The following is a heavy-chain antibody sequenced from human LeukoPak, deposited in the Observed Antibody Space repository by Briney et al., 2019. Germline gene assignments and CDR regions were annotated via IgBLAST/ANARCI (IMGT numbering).Heavy chain of an antibody. CDR2: ISAYNGNT. D-gene: IGHD6-13*01. V-gene: IGHV1-18*01. CDR1: GYTFTSYG. Sequence: ASVKVSCKASGYTFTSYGISWVRQAPGQGLEWMGWISAYNGNTNYAQKLQGRVTMTTDTSTSTAYMELRSLRSDDTAVYYRARVGIAAAGGPPHNWDYWGQGTLVTVSS. CDR3: ARVGIAAAGGPPHNWDY. J-gene: IGHJ4*02.